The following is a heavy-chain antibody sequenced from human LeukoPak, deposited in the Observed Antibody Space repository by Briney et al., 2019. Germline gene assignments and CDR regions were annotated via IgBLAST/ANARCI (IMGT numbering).Heavy chain of an antibody. J-gene: IGHJ6*03. CDR1: GYTFTSYG. CDR2: ISAYNGNT. CDR3: ARVTMTTVPRDYYYYMDV. V-gene: IGHV1-18*01. Sequence: ASVKVSCKASGYTFTSYGISWVRQAPGQGLEWMGWISAYNGNTNYAQKLQGRVTMTTDTSTSTVYMELRSLRSDDTAVYYCARVTMTTVPRDYYYYMDVWGKGTTVTVSS. D-gene: IGHD4-11*01.